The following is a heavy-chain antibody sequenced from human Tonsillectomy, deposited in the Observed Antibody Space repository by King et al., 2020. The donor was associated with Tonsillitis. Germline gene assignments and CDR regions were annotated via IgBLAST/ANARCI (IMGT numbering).Heavy chain of an antibody. CDR1: GFTFSSYS. D-gene: IGHD6-19*01. V-gene: IGHV3-48*01. CDR2: ISSSSSII. CDR3: ARDVAVAGPTYGMDV. Sequence: VQLVESGGGLVQPGGSLRLSCAASGFTFSSYSMNWVRQAPGKGLEWISYISSSSSIIYYADSMKGRFTISRDNAKHSLYLQMNSLRAEDTAMYYCARDVAVAGPTYGMDVWGQGTTVTVSS. J-gene: IGHJ6*02.